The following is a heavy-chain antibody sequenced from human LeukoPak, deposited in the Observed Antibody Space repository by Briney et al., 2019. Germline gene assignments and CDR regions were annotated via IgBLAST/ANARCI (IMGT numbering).Heavy chain of an antibody. Sequence: GGSLRLSCAASGFTFSSYGMHWVRQAPGKGLEWVAVISYDGSNKYYADSVKGRFTISRDNSKNTLYLQMNSLRAEDTAVYYCAKDQIGYYDFFTYDYWGQGTLVTVSS. CDR3: AKDQIGYYDFFTYDY. V-gene: IGHV3-30*18. D-gene: IGHD3-3*01. CDR2: ISYDGSNK. J-gene: IGHJ4*02. CDR1: GFTFSSYG.